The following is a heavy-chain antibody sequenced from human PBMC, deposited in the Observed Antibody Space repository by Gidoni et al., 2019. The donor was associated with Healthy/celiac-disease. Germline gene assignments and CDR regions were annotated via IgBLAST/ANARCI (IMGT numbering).Heavy chain of an antibody. Sequence: QVQLVPSGAEVKKPGSSVKVSCKASGGTFSSSAISWVRQAPGQGLEWMGGIIPIFGTANYAQKFQGRVTITADESTSTAYMELSSLRSEDTAVYYCARDWAGGNWFDPWGQGTLVTVSS. V-gene: IGHV1-69*01. D-gene: IGHD3-16*01. J-gene: IGHJ5*02. CDR2: IIPIFGTA. CDR1: GGTFSSSA. CDR3: ARDWAGGNWFDP.